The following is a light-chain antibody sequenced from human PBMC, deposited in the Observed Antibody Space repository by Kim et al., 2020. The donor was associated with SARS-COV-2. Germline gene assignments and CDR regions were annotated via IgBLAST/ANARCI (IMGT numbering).Light chain of an antibody. CDR1: SSDVGAYNY. V-gene: IGLV2-14*03. J-gene: IGLJ1*01. Sequence: GQSVTISCPRTSSDVGAYNYVSWYHHHPGKAPKLMIFDLNNRPSGLSNRFSGSKSGNTASLTISGLQAEDEADYYCSSYATTRSYVFGTGTKVTVL. CDR3: SSYATTRSYV. CDR2: DLN.